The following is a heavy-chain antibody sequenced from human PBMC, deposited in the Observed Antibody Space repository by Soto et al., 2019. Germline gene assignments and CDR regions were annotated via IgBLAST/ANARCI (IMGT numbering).Heavy chain of an antibody. Sequence: GESLKISCKASGYSFTNYWISWVRQMPGKGLEWMGRIDPSDSYTNYSPSFQGHGTISADKSINTAYLQWSSLEASDTAIYYCARQGAAHSPYNGFDPWGQGTLVTVSS. CDR3: ARQGAAHSPYNGFDP. J-gene: IGHJ5*02. CDR1: GYSFTNYW. D-gene: IGHD6-6*01. V-gene: IGHV5-10-1*01. CDR2: IDPSDSYT.